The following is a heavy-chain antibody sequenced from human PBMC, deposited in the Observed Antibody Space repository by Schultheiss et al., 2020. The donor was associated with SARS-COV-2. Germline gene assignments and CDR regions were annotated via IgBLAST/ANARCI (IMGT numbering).Heavy chain of an antibody. CDR3: ARSRVAENFDY. CDR2: IYYSGST. Sequence: SETLSLTCTVSGGSISSYYWSWSRQPPEKGLEWIGYIYYSGSTNYNPSHKSRVTISVDTSNHQFSLNLSSVTAADTAVYYCARSRVAENFDYWGHGTLVTVSS. D-gene: IGHD1-14*01. J-gene: IGHJ4*01. CDR1: GGSISSYY. V-gene: IGHV4-59*08.